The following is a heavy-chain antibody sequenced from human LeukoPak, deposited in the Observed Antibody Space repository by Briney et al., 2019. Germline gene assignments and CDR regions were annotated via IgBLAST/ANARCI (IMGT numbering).Heavy chain of an antibody. CDR1: GYTFTSYG. J-gene: IGHJ5*02. D-gene: IGHD2-2*01. Sequence: EASVKVSCKASGYTFTSYGISWVRQAPGQGLEWMGWISAYNGNTNYAQKLQGRVTMTTDTSTSTAYMELRSLRSDDTAVYYCARDRPGYCSSTSCPGDPWGQGTLVTVSS. CDR3: ARDRPGYCSSTSCPGDP. CDR2: ISAYNGNT. V-gene: IGHV1-18*01.